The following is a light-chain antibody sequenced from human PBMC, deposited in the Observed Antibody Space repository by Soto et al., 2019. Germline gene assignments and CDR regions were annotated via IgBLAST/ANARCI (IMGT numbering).Light chain of an antibody. Sequence: QSALTQAASVSGPPGQSNTISCTGTSRDGGGYNYVSWYHQHPGKAPKLMIYEVSNRHSGVSNRFSGSKSGNPAYMTNSGLLADDEEDCSCSSYTGISPLVVFGGQTQLTVL. CDR2: EVS. CDR3: SSYTGISPLVV. CDR1: SRDGGGYNY. J-gene: IGLJ2*01. V-gene: IGLV2-14*01.